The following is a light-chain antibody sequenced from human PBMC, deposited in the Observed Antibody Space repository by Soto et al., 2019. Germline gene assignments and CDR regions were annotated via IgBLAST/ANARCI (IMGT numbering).Light chain of an antibody. CDR3: SSYTSSNTYV. V-gene: IGLV2-14*03. Sequence: QPSPLSGSPGQSVTLSCTGNSSDVGSYNYVSWYQHHPGKVPQLMIYDVSNRPSGVSNRFSGSKSGNTASLTISGLQAEDEADYYCSSYTSSNTYVFGTGTKVTVL. CDR1: SSDVGSYNY. J-gene: IGLJ1*01. CDR2: DVS.